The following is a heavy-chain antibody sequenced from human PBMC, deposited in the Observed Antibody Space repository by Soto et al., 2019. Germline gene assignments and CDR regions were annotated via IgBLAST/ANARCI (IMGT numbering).Heavy chain of an antibody. CDR1: GYTFTSYG. CDR2: ISAYNGNT. Sequence: GASVKVSCKASGYTFTSYGISWVRQAPGQGLEWMGWISAYNGNTNYAQKLQGRVTMTTDTSTSTAYMELRSLRSDDTAVYYCARNQYDILTGYPRYYYGMDVWGQGTTVTVSS. CDR3: ARNQYDILTGYPRYYYGMDV. V-gene: IGHV1-18*01. J-gene: IGHJ6*02. D-gene: IGHD3-9*01.